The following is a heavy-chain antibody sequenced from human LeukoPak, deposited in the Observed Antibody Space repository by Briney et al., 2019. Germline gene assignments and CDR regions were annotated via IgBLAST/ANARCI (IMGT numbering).Heavy chain of an antibody. CDR3: ARSSIIAAAGPYYFDY. CDR2: IIPIFGTA. J-gene: IGHJ4*02. V-gene: IGHV1-69*13. Sequence: SVKVSCKASGGTVSRYPISWVRQAPGQGLEWMGGIIPIFGTANYAQKFQGRVTITADESTSTAYMELSSLRSEDTAVYYCARSSIIAAAGPYYFDYWGQGTLVTVSS. D-gene: IGHD6-13*01. CDR1: GGTVSRYP.